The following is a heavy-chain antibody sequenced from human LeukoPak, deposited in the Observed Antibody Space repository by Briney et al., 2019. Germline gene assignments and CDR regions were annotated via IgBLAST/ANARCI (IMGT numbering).Heavy chain of an antibody. CDR3: ARASLEGVPYCTSTTCYFDF. CDR1: GFTFSSYA. J-gene: IGHJ4*02. Sequence: GGSLRLSCAASGFTFSSYAMSWVRQAPGKGLEWISGISGSGGSTYYADSVKGRFTISRDNSKNTLYLQMNSLRAEDTAVYYCARASLEGVPYCTSTTCYFDFWGQGTLVTVSS. D-gene: IGHD2-2*01. V-gene: IGHV3-23*01. CDR2: ISGSGGST.